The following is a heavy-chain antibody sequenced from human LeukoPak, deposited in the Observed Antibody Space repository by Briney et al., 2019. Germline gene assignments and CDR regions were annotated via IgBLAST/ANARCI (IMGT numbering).Heavy chain of an antibody. CDR1: GFTFSSYA. V-gene: IGHV3-23*01. D-gene: IGHD3-22*01. CDR3: ARDYYDSSGYFDY. CDR2: ISDSGGRT. J-gene: IGHJ4*02. Sequence: GGSLRLSCAASGFTFSSYAMSWVRQAPGKGLEWVSSISDSGGRTYYADSVKGRFTISRDNAKNSLYLQMNSLRAEDTAVYYCARDYYDSSGYFDYWGQGTLVTVSS.